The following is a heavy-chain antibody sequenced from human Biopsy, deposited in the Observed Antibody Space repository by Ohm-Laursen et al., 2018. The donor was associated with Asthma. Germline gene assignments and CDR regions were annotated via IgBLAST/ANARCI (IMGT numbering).Heavy chain of an antibody. CDR1: GFTFSSYG. J-gene: IGHJ4*02. CDR3: ARDFSRAIMIGGGREHYFDF. Sequence: SLRLSCAASGFTFSSYGMHWVRQAPGKGLKWVAVISYDGSNKYYADSVKGRFTISRDNSKNTLHLQMNSLSPEDTAVYYCARDFSRAIMIGGGREHYFDFWGQGTLVTVSS. CDR2: ISYDGSNK. V-gene: IGHV3-30*03. D-gene: IGHD3-16*01.